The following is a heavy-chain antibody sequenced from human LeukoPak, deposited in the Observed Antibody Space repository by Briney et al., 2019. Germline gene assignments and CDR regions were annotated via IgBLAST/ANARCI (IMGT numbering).Heavy chain of an antibody. D-gene: IGHD3-22*01. CDR1: GFTISSYG. V-gene: IGHV3-30*18. CDR2: ISYDGSNK. CDR3: AKPHYYDSSGYYSEYFQH. J-gene: IGHJ1*01. Sequence: GGSLRLSCAASGFTISSYGMHWVRQAPGKGLEWVAVISYDGSNKYYADSVKGRFTISRDNSKNTLYLQMNSLRAEDTAVYYCAKPHYYDSSGYYSEYFQHWGQGTLVTVSS.